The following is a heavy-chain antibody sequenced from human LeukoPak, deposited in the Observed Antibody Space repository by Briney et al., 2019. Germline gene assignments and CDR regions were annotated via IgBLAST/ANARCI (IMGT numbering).Heavy chain of an antibody. CDR3: ASSYDFWSRNSDAFDI. CDR2: IYPGDSDT. J-gene: IGHJ3*02. CDR1: GYSFTSYW. D-gene: IGHD3-3*01. V-gene: IGHV5-51*01. Sequence: GESLMISCKGSGYSFTSYWIGWVRQMPGKGLEWMGIIYPGDSDTRYSPSFQGQVTISADKSISTAYLQWSSLKASDTAMYYCASSYDFWSRNSDAFDIWGQGTMVTVSS.